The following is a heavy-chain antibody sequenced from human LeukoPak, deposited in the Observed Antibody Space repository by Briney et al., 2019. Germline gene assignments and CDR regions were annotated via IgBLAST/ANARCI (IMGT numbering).Heavy chain of an antibody. CDR1: GGSISSYY. V-gene: IGHV4-59*01. Sequence: PSETLSLTCTVSGGSISSYYWSWIRQPPGKGLEWIGYIYYSGSTNYNPSLKSRVTISVDTSKNQFSLKLSSVTAADTAVYYCARVVDYYGSGSYYITPGWFDPWGQGTLVTVPS. CDR2: IYYSGST. CDR3: ARVVDYYGSGSYYITPGWFDP. D-gene: IGHD3-10*01. J-gene: IGHJ5*02.